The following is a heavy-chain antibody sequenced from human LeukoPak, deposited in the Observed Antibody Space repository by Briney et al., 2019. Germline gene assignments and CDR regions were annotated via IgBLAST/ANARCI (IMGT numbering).Heavy chain of an antibody. Sequence: ASVKVSCKASGYTFTGYYMSWVRQAPGQGLEWMGWINPNSGTTNYAQKFQGRVAMTTDTSVNTAYMELSRLRSDDTAAYYCATSLSSGDLFDYWGQGALVTVSS. D-gene: IGHD7-27*01. V-gene: IGHV1-2*02. CDR3: ATSLSSGDLFDY. CDR2: INPNSGTT. J-gene: IGHJ4*02. CDR1: GYTFTGYY.